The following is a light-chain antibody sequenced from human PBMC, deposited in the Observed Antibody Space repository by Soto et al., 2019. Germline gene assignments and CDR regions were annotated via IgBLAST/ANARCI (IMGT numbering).Light chain of an antibody. V-gene: IGKV3-20*01. CDR2: GAS. CDR1: QSVSRSY. CDR3: QQYSSSPPEFT. Sequence: EIVLTQSPGTLSLSPGERATLACRASQSVSRSYLAWYQQKPGQAPRLLIFGASYRATGIPDRFSGSGSGTDFTLTISRLEPEDVAVYYCQQYSSSPPEFTFGPGTKVDIK. J-gene: IGKJ3*01.